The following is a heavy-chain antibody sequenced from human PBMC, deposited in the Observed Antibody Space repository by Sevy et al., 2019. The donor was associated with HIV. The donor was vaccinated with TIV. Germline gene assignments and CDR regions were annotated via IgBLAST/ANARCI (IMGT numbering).Heavy chain of an antibody. J-gene: IGHJ3*02. CDR1: GFTFSSYA. V-gene: IGHV3-23*01. CDR2: ISSSGGST. CDR3: SNADGTPFWATGNCFDI. Sequence: GGSLRLSCATSGFTFSSYAMTWVRQAPGKGLEWVSSISSSGGSTYYADSVKGRFTISRDNSKNTLYLQLNSLRAEDTAVYSSSNADGTPFWATGNCFDIWGQGTMVTVSS. D-gene: IGHD5-12*01.